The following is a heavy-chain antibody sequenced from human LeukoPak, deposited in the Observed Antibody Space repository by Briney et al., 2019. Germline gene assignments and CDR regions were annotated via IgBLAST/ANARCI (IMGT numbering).Heavy chain of an antibody. Sequence: ASVKVSCKASGYTFTSYDINWVRQATGQGLEWMGWMNPNSGNTGYAQKLQGRVTMTKNTSISTVYLELSSLRSEDTAVYNCARANSWNGYYYYMDVWGKGTTVTISS. CDR3: ARANSWNGYYYYMDV. CDR1: GYTFTSYD. J-gene: IGHJ6*03. V-gene: IGHV1-8*01. CDR2: MNPNSGNT. D-gene: IGHD1-1*01.